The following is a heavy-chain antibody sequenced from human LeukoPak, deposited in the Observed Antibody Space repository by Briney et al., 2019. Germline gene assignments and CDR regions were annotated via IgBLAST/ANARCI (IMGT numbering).Heavy chain of an antibody. CDR2: ISSSSSTI. V-gene: IGHV3-48*01. CDR3: ASGGPVTTYDFDY. CDR1: GFTFSSYS. Sequence: GSPRLSCAASGFTFSSYSMNWVRQAPGKGLEWVLYISSSSSTIYYADSVKGRFTISRDNAKNSLYLQMNSLRAEDTAVYYCASGGPVTTYDFDYWGQGTLVPVSS. J-gene: IGHJ4*02. D-gene: IGHD4-17*01.